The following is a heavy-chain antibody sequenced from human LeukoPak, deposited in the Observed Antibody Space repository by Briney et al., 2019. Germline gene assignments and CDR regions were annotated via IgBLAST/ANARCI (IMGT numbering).Heavy chain of an antibody. Sequence: ASVKVSCKASGYTFTGYYMHWVRQAPGQGLEWMGWINPNSGGTNYAQKFQGRVTMTRDTSISTAYMELSRLRSDDTAVYYCARDRSSSWYPTYQFDPWGQGTLVTVSS. CDR2: INPNSGGT. J-gene: IGHJ5*02. D-gene: IGHD6-13*01. CDR1: GYTFTGYY. V-gene: IGHV1-2*02. CDR3: ARDRSSSWYPTYQFDP.